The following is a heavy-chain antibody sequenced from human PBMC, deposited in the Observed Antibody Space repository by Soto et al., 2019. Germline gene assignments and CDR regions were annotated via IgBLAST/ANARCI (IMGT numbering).Heavy chain of an antibody. CDR1: GFTLDYYT. V-gene: IGHV3-43*01. CDR2: ISWDGGST. D-gene: IGHD2-15*01. CDR3: SKDMESFCGGSCYSDY. J-gene: IGHJ4*02. Sequence: SLRFSCAASGFTLDYYTMHWVRQTPGKGLEWVSLISWDGGSTYYADSVKGRFTISRDNSKNSLYLQMNSLRTEDTALYYCSKDMESFCGGSCYSDYWAQGTLVTVSS.